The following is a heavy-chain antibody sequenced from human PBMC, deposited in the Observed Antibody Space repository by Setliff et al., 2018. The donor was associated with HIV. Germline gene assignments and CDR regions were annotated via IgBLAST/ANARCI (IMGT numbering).Heavy chain of an antibody. CDR1: GGSFSGYY. J-gene: IGHJ4*02. D-gene: IGHD3-10*01. Sequence: SETLSLTCAVYGGSFSGYYWFWIRQPPGKGLEWIGEINHSGSTNYNPSLKSRVTISVDTSKNQFSLKLSSVTAADTAVYYCARRDWLPLGGLDYWGQGTLVTVSS. CDR3: ARRDWLPLGGLDY. V-gene: IGHV4-34*01. CDR2: INHSGST.